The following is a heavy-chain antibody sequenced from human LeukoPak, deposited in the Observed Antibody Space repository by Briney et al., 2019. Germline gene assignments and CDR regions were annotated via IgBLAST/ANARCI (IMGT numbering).Heavy chain of an antibody. CDR2: IYYSVST. CDR3: ARGRGYGDWALRYFDL. V-gene: IGHV4-59*01. D-gene: IGHD4-17*01. J-gene: IGHJ2*01. CDR1: GDSISSYY. Sequence: PSETLSLTCTVSGDSISSYYWNWIRLPPGKGLEWIGYIYYSVSTNYNPSLKSRVSISVDTSKNQCSLKLRSVTAADTAVYYCARGRGYGDWALRYFDLWGRGTLVTVSS.